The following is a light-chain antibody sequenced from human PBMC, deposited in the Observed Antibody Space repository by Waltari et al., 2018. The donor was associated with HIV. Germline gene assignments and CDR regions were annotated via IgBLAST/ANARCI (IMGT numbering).Light chain of an antibody. CDR2: ENN. CDR3: GTWDSSLSGGV. V-gene: IGLV1-51*02. CDR1: SAKIGNNY. Sequence: QSVLTQPPSVSAAPGQKVTMSCSGSSAKIGNNYVSWYHQFPGTAPKLLIYENNKRPSGIPARFSGSKSGTSATLGITGLQTGDEADYYCGTWDSSLSGGVFGGGTKLTVL. J-gene: IGLJ3*02.